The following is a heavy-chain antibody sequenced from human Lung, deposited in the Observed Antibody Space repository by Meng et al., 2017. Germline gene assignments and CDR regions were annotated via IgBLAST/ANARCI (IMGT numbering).Heavy chain of an antibody. V-gene: IGHV4-34*02. CDR3: ARGPTTMAHDFDY. D-gene: IGHD4-11*01. J-gene: IGHJ4*02. CDR2: INHSGST. Sequence: QLQLQQWGAGLLKPSETLSLTRIVSGGSFSDYYWSWIRQPPGKGLEWIGEINHSGSTNYNPSLESRATISVDTSQNNLSLKLSSVTAADSAVYYCARGPTTMAHDFDYWGQGTLVTVSS. CDR1: GGSFSDYY.